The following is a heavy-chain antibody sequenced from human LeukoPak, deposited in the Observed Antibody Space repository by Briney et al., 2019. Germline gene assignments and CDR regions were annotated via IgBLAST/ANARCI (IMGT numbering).Heavy chain of an antibody. J-gene: IGHJ5*02. D-gene: IGHD3-10*01. CDR1: GGSFSGYY. Sequence: SETLSLTCAVYGGSFSGYYWSWIRQPPGKGLEWIGEINHSGSTNYNPSLKSRVTISVDKSKNQFSLKLSSVTAADTAVYYCARDGSYYYGSGSYYRFDPWGQGTLVTVSS. CDR3: ARDGSYYYGSGSYYRFDP. CDR2: INHSGST. V-gene: IGHV4-34*01.